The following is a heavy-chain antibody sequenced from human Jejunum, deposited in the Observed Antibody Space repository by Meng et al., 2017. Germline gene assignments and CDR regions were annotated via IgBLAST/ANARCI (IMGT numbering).Heavy chain of an antibody. CDR2: ISFDGSKQ. CDR3: VRIPLWMGAFGI. D-gene: IGHD2-21*01. J-gene: IGHJ3*02. CDR1: GFTVSEYD. Sequence: GESLKISCAASGFTVSEYDMHCVRQAPGKGLEWVSVISFDGSKQYYTDSVKGRFTISRDNSKITLFLHTDSMRAEDTATYYCVRIPLWMGAFGIWGRGTMVTVSS. V-gene: IGHV3-30*10.